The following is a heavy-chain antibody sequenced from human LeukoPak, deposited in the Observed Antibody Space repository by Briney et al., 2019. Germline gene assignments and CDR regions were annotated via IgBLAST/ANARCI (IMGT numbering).Heavy chain of an antibody. Sequence: GASVKVSCKASGGTFSSYAISWVRQAPGQGLEWMGGIIPTFGTANYAQKFQGRVTITADESTSTAYMELSSLRSEDTAVYYCARVLYGLHAFDIWGQGTMVTVSS. CDR1: GGTFSSYA. D-gene: IGHD2/OR15-2a*01. CDR3: ARVLYGLHAFDI. J-gene: IGHJ3*02. V-gene: IGHV1-69*13. CDR2: IIPTFGTA.